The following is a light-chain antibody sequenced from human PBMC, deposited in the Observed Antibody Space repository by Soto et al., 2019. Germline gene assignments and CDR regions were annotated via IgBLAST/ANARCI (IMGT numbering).Light chain of an antibody. CDR2: AAS. J-gene: IGKJ4*01. CDR3: QQLRSYPST. CDR1: QDISSS. Sequence: IQLTQSPSSLSASVGDRVTITCRASQDISSSLGWYQQKPGKALKLLIYAASILQSGVPSRFSGSGFGTDFTLTISSLQAEDFASYFCQQLRSYPSTFGGGTKVEIK. V-gene: IGKV1-9*01.